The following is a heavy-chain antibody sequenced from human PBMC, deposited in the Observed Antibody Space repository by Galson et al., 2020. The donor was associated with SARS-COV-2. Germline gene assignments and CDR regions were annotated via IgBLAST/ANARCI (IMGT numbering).Heavy chain of an antibody. Sequence: GGSLRLSCAASGLTFSSYGMHWVRQAPGKGPEWVAVIWYAGSNKYYADSVKGRFTISSDNSKNPLYLQMNSLRAEDTAVYYCAKDYSSSSYYYYGMDVWGQGTTVTVSS. CDR2: IWYAGSNK. D-gene: IGHD4-4*01. V-gene: IGHV3-33*06. CDR3: AKDYSSSSYYYYGMDV. CDR1: GLTFSSYG. J-gene: IGHJ6*02.